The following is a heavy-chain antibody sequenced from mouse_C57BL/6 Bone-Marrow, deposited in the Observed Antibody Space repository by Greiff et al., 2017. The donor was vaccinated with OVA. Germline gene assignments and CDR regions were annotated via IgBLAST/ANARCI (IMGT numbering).Heavy chain of an antibody. D-gene: IGHD4-1*01. V-gene: IGHV1-81*01. J-gene: IGHJ3*01. CDR3: ATNWDAWFAY. CDR2: IYPRSGNT. Sequence: VKLMESGAELARPGASVKLSCKASGYTFTSYGISWVKQRTGQGLEWIGEIYPRSGNTYYNEKFKGKATLTADKSSSTAYMELRSLTSEDSAVYFCATNWDAWFAYWGQGTLVTVSA. CDR1: GYTFTSYG.